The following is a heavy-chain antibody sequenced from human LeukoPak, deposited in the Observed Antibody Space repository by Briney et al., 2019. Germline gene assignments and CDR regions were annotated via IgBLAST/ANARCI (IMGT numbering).Heavy chain of an antibody. CDR2: IYHSGST. CDR1: GYSISSGYY. CDR3: ATLYSSGWYVVDY. Sequence: SETLSLTCTVSGYSISSGYYWGWIRQPPGKGLEWIGSIYHSGSTYYNPSLKGRVTISVDTSKNQFSLKLSSVTAADTAVYYCATLYSSGWYVVDYWGQGTLVTVSS. V-gene: IGHV4-38-2*02. J-gene: IGHJ4*02. D-gene: IGHD6-19*01.